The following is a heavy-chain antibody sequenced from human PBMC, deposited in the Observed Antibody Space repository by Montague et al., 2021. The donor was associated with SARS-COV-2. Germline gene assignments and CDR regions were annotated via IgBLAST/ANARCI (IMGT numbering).Heavy chain of an antibody. J-gene: IGHJ4*02. CDR1: GFSFSSFT. Sequence: SLRLSCAASGFSFSSFTLHWVRQAPGKGLEWVALISHDGSNKNYADSLKGRFTISRDNSKNTLYLQMNSLRAEDTAVYYCARGGHPHQLVYYWGQGTLVTVSS. CDR3: ARGGHPHQLVYY. D-gene: IGHD2-2*01. V-gene: IGHV3-30-3*01. CDR2: ISHDGSNK.